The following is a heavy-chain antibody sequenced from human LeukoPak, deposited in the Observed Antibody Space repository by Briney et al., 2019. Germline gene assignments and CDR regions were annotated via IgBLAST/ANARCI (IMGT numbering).Heavy chain of an antibody. J-gene: IGHJ4*02. CDR2: ISGSRSTI. V-gene: IGHV3-48*01. D-gene: IGHD3-22*01. CDR1: GFTFSDHG. Sequence: GGSLRLSCAASGFTFSDHGMHWVRQAPGKGLEWVSYISGSRSTIYYADSVKGRFTISRENAKNSLYLQMNSLRAKDTAMYYCARAATTMIVASDYWGQGTLVTVSS. CDR3: ARAATTMIVASDY.